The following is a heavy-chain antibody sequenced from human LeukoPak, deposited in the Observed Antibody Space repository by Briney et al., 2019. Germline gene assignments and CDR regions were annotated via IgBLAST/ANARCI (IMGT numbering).Heavy chain of an antibody. V-gene: IGHV4-31*03. CDR2: IFYSGST. CDR1: GGSISSGGYY. CDR3: ARLGNTDAFDI. Sequence: PQTLSLTCTVSGGSISSGGYYWSWIRQHPGKGLEWIGYIFYSGSTNYNPSLKSRVTTSVDTSKNQFSLKLSSVTAADTAVYYCARLGNTDAFDIWGQGTMVTVSS. J-gene: IGHJ3*02. D-gene: IGHD1-26*01.